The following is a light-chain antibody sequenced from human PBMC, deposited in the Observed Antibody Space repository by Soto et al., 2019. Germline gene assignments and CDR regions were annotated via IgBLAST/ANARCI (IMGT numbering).Light chain of an antibody. CDR1: QSVTNSY. CDR3: QQYGYSAT. Sequence: ELVLTLSPDTLSFSPWEISTLSFRASQSVTNSYLAWYQQKPGQAPRLLIYAASSRATGIPDRFSGSGSGTDFTLTISRLEPEDFAVYYCQQYGYSATFGGGTKVDIK. CDR2: AAS. J-gene: IGKJ4*01. V-gene: IGKV3-20*01.